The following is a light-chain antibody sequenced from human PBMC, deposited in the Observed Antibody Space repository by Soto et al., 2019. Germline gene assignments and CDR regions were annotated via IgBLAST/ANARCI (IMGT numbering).Light chain of an antibody. Sequence: EIVFTQSPATLSLSPGERATLSCRSSQSVSSYLAWYQQKPGQAPGLLIYDASNRATGIPARFSGSGSGTDFPLTISSLEPEDFAVYYCQQRSNWPLTFGGGTKVEIK. CDR2: DAS. CDR1: QSVSSY. V-gene: IGKV3-11*01. J-gene: IGKJ4*01. CDR3: QQRSNWPLT.